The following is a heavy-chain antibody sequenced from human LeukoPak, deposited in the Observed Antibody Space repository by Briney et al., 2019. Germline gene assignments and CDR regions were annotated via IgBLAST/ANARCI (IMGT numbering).Heavy chain of an antibody. Sequence: SETLSLTCTVSGGSISTGGYYWSWIRQHPGKGLEWIGYIYYSGNTYYNPSLKSRLTISVDTSKNQFSLKLSSVTAADTAVYYCARAMVRGVIITPIFDYWGQGTLVTVSS. D-gene: IGHD3-10*01. V-gene: IGHV4-31*03. CDR3: ARAMVRGVIITPIFDY. CDR1: GGSISTGGYY. CDR2: IYYSGNT. J-gene: IGHJ4*02.